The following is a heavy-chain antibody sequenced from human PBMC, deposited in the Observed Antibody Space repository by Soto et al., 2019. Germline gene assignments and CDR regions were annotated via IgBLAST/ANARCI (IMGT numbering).Heavy chain of an antibody. J-gene: IGHJ6*03. D-gene: IGHD6-13*01. V-gene: IGHV4-59*01. CDR3: ARKGAAASYAHYYMDV. Sequence: QVQLQESGPGLVKPSETLSLTCTVSGGSISPYYWSWIRPPPGKVLEWIGYVYYSGNTNYNPSLESRVTISVDTSRNQFSLNLTSATAADTAVYYCARKGAAASYAHYYMDVWGRGTTVTVSS. CDR2: VYYSGNT. CDR1: GGSISPYY.